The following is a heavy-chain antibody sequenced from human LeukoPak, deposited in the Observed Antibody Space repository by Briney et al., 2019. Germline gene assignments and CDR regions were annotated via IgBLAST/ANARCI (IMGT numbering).Heavy chain of an antibody. Sequence: PSETLSLTCAVYGGSFSGYYWSWIRQPPGKGLEWIGEINHSGSTNYNPSLKSRVTISVDTSKNQFSLKLSSVTAADTAVYYCAGSGSYYNDGYFDYWGQGTLVTVSS. J-gene: IGHJ4*02. V-gene: IGHV4-34*01. CDR1: GGSFSGYY. CDR3: AGSGSYYNDGYFDY. CDR2: INHSGST. D-gene: IGHD3-10*01.